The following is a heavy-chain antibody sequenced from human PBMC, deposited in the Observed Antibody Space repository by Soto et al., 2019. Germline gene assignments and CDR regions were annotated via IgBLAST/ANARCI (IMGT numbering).Heavy chain of an antibody. CDR2: TYYRSRWYN. J-gene: IGHJ4*02. Sequence: SQTLSLTCAISGDSVSSNSAAWSWLRQSPSRGLEWLGRTYYRSRWYNDYALSVKSRITINPDTSKNQFSLQLSSVTAADTAVYYCAGSGYYPNYFDYWGQGTLVTVSS. CDR1: GDSVSSNSAA. V-gene: IGHV6-1*01. CDR3: AGSGYYPNYFDY. D-gene: IGHD3-22*01.